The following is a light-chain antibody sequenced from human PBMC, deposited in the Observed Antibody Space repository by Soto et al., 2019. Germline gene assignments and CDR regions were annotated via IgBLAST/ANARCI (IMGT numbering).Light chain of an antibody. Sequence: DIQMNQSPSSLYASVGARVTITCRASQSISSYLNWYQQKPGKAPKLLIYAASSLQSGVPSRVSGSVSVTDFTLTISSLQPEDCATYYCQQSYSTPPTCGQGTKLEIK. J-gene: IGKJ2*01. CDR1: QSISSY. CDR2: AAS. V-gene: IGKV1-39*01. CDR3: QQSYSTPPT.